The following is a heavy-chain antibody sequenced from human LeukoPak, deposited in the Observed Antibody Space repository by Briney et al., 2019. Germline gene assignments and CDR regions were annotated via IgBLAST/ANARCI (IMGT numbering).Heavy chain of an antibody. CDR1: GFSFSDYA. Sequence: AGCLRLSCAASGFSFSDYAMSWVRQAPGKGLEWVSAISGSGGDTYFADSVKGRFTISRDNSKRTVFLQMDSLRAEDTAVYYCAKDPHFYYYYYMDAWGNGTTVTVSS. CDR2: ISGSGGDT. CDR3: AKDPHFYYYYYMDA. V-gene: IGHV3-23*01. J-gene: IGHJ6*03.